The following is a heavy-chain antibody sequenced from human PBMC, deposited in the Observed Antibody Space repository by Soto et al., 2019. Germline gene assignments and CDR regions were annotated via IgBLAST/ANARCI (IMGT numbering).Heavy chain of an antibody. J-gene: IGHJ4*02. CDR2: IWYDGSNK. CDR3: GPDTLDY. V-gene: IGHV3-33*01. CDR1: GFMFSSHG. Sequence: QVQLVESGGGVAQPGRSLRLSCAASGFMFSSHGMHWIRQAPGKGLEWVAVIWYDGSNKYYADSVKGRFTISRDNSKNTLYLQMNSLGVEDTAVYYCGPDTLDYWGQGTLVTVSS.